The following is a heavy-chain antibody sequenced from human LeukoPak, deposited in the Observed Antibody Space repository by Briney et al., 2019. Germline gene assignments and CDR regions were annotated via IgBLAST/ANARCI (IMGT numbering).Heavy chain of an antibody. V-gene: IGHV3-48*01. CDR3: ARVGYCGGDCYPFDY. J-gene: IGHJ4*02. CDR1: GFTFRSYT. Sequence: GGSLRLSCAASGFTFRSYTMNWVRQAPGKGLEWVSYISSSSSAIFYADSVKGRFTISRDNAKNSLYLQMNSLRAEDTAVYYCARVGYCGGDCYPFDYWGQGTLTTISS. D-gene: IGHD2-21*02. CDR2: ISSSSSAI.